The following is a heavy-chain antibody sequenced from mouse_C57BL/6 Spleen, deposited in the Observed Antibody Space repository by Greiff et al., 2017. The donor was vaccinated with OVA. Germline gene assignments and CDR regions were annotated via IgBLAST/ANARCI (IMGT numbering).Heavy chain of an antibody. Sequence: VQLQQPGAELVKPGASVKLSCKASGYTFTSYWMHWVKQRPGQGLEWIGNINPSNGGTNYHEKFKSKATLTVDKSSSTANMQLSSLTSDDSAVYYGARGDYYGSSRYYFDYWGQGTTLTVSS. J-gene: IGHJ2*01. CDR2: INPSNGGT. CDR1: GYTFTSYW. D-gene: IGHD1-1*01. V-gene: IGHV1-53*01. CDR3: ARGDYYGSSRYYFDY.